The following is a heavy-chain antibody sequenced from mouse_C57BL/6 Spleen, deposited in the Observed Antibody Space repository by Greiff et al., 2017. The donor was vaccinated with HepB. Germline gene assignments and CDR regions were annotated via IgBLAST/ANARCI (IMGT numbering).Heavy chain of an antibody. Sequence: QVQLKQPGAELVRPGSSVKLSCKASGYTFTSYWMHWGKQRPIQGLEWIGNIDPSDSETHYNQKFKDKATLTVDKSSSTAYMQLSSLTSEDSAVYYCARMGIYYGNVYYFDYWGQGTTLTVSS. CDR2: IDPSDSET. J-gene: IGHJ2*01. CDR1: GYTFTSYW. D-gene: IGHD2-1*01. CDR3: ARMGIYYGNVYYFDY. V-gene: IGHV1-52*01.